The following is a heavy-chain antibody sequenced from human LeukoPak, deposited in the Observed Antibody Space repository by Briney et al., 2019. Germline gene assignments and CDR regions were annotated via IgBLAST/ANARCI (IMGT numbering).Heavy chain of an antibody. D-gene: IGHD5-12*01. CDR2: ISSSSSYI. V-gene: IGHV3-21*01. J-gene: IGHJ4*02. CDR1: GFTFSSYS. CDR3: ARDGGYSGYDFDY. Sequence: PGGSLRLSCAASGFTFSSYSMNWVRQAPGKGLEWVSSISSSSSYIYYADSVKGRFTISRDNAKNSLYLQMNSLRAEDTAVYYCARDGGYSGYDFDYWGQGTLVTVPS.